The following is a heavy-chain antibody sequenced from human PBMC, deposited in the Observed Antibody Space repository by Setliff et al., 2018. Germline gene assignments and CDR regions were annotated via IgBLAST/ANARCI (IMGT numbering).Heavy chain of an antibody. CDR2: IYYSGST. CDR1: GGSISSGGYY. D-gene: IGHD3-22*01. Sequence: PSETLSLTCTVSGGSISSGGYYWSWIRQHPGKGLEWIGYIYYSGSTYYNLSLKSRVTISVDTSKNQFSLKLSSVTAADTAVYYCARDTWDSSGYYYVYHDAFDIWGQGTMVTVSS. V-gene: IGHV4-31*03. J-gene: IGHJ3*02. CDR3: ARDTWDSSGYYYVYHDAFDI.